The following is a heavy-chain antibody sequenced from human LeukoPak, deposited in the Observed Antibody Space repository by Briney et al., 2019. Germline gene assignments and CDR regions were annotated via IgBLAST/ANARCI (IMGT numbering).Heavy chain of an antibody. D-gene: IGHD6-19*01. CDR2: IYYSGST. V-gene: IGHV4-59*01. Sequence: SKTLSLTCTVSGGSISSYYWSLIRQPPGKGLEWIGYIYYSGSTNYNPSLKSRVTISVDTSKNQFSLKLSSVTAADTAVYYCARSYSSGWCYYWGQGTLVTVSS. J-gene: IGHJ4*02. CDR1: GGSISSYY. CDR3: ARSYSSGWCYY.